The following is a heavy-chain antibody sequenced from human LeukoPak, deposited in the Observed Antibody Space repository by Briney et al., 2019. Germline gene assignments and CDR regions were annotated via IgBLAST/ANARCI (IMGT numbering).Heavy chain of an antibody. J-gene: IGHJ2*01. CDR2: IYHSGST. CDR1: GYSISSGYY. D-gene: IGHD2-15*01. V-gene: IGHV4-38-2*01. Sequence: SETLSLTCAVSGYSISSGYYWGWIRQPPGEGLEWIGSIYHSGSTYYNPSLKSRVTISVDTSKNQFSLKLSSVTAADTAVYYCARGHCSGGSCYLVTNWYFDLWGRGTLVTVSS. CDR3: ARGHCSGGSCYLVTNWYFDL.